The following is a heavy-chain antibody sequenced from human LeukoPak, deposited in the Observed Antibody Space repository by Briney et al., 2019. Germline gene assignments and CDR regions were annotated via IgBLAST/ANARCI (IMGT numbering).Heavy chain of an antibody. CDR2: IYYSGST. CDR3: ARRGQYYGSGSYSH. J-gene: IGHJ4*02. V-gene: IGHV4-39*01. D-gene: IGHD3-10*01. CDR1: GGSISSSSYY. Sequence: SETLSLTCTVSGGSISSSSYYWGWIRQPPGKGLEWIGRIYYSGSTYYNPSLKSRVTISVDTSKNQFSLKLSSVTAADTAVYYCARRGQYYGSGSYSHWGQGTLVTVSS.